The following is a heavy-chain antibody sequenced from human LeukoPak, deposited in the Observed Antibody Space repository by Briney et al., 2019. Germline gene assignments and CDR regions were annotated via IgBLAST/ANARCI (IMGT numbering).Heavy chain of an antibody. D-gene: IGHD2/OR15-2a*01. CDR2: IYYSGST. V-gene: IGHV4-31*03. J-gene: IGHJ4*02. CDR1: GGSISSGGYY. Sequence: SQTLSLTCTVSGGSISSGGYYWSWIRQHPGKGLEWIGYIYYSGSTYYNPSLKSRVTISVDTSKNQFSLKLSSVTAADTAVYYCASSPPPFSTFDYWGQGTLVTVSS. CDR3: ASSPPPFSTFDY.